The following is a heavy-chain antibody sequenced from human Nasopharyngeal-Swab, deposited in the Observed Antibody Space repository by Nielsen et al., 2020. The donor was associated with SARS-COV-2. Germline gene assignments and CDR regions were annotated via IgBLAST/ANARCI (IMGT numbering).Heavy chain of an antibody. Sequence: GESLKISCAASGFTFSNVWMTWVRQAPGKGLEWIGRITSKTGGETTDYAAPVKGRFTISRDDSSNTLYLQMNSLKTEDTAIYYCSTVKNVASAADYWGQGTLVTVSS. V-gene: IGHV3-15*01. J-gene: IGHJ4*02. CDR3: STVKNVASAADY. CDR2: ITSKTGGETT. D-gene: IGHD6-13*01. CDR1: GFTFSNVW.